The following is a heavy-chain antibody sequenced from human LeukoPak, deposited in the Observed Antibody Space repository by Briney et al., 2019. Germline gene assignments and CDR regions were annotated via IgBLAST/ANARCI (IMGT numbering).Heavy chain of an antibody. V-gene: IGHV3-7*01. D-gene: IGHD4-17*01. CDR1: EFSFKNYW. J-gene: IGHJ4*02. CDR2: IQQDGSNK. Sequence: PGGSLRLSCAASEFSFKNYWMGWVRQAPGKGLEWVANIQQDGSNKFYADSVRGRFTISRDNARNSLYLQMNSLRPDDTAVYYCATQSYGLFAYWGQGTLVTVSS. CDR3: ATQSYGLFAY.